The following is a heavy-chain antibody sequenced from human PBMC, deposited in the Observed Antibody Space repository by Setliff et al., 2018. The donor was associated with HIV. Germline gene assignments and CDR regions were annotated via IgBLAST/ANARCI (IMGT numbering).Heavy chain of an antibody. CDR3: ARASSTYWYSIFRNYYYHMDV. V-gene: IGHV4-34*01. J-gene: IGHJ6*03. CDR2: INHSGST. Sequence: LSLTCAVYGGSFSGYYWSWIRQPPGKGLEWIGEINHSGSTNYNPSLKSRVTISLDTSKNQFSLRMRSVTAADTAVYYCARASSTYWYSIFRNYYYHMDVWGKGTTVTVSS. D-gene: IGHD2-8*02. CDR1: GGSFSGYY.